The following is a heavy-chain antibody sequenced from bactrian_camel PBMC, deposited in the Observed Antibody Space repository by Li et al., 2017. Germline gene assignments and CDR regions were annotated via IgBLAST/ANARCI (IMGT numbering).Heavy chain of an antibody. CDR3: AADVDNIVVVDSVRPADCFRGKNFNR. V-gene: IGHV3S9*01. CDR1: GLPFSSYC. J-gene: IGHJ4*01. Sequence: QVQLVESGGGSVQTGGSLRLSCVASGLPFSSYCLGWFRQRPGESRRGITTLDSDGTTWYVDSVKGRFTISQDNSKNTVYLQMNSLTTEDTAVYYCAADVDNIVVVDSVRPADCFRGKNFNRWGQGTQVTVS. CDR2: LDSDGTT. D-gene: IGHD2*01.